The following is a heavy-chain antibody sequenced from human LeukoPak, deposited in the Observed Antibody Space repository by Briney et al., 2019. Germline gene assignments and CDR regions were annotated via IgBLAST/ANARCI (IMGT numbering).Heavy chain of an antibody. CDR1: EFTFNNHD. CDR2: ISYGGRNK. J-gene: IGHJ3*01. Sequence: GGSLRLSCAASEFTFNNHDMHWVRQAPGKGLEWVAAISYGGRNKYYADSVKGRFTISRDNSKNTLNLQMNSLRTDDTAVFYCAKPRDIDSWAFDVWGQGTMVTVSS. CDR3: AKPRDIDSWAFDV. D-gene: IGHD2-15*01. V-gene: IGHV3-30*18.